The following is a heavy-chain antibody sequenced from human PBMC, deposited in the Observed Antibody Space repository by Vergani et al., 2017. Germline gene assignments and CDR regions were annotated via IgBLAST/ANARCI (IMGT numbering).Heavy chain of an antibody. D-gene: IGHD3-9*01. V-gene: IGHV1-2*02. CDR1: GYTFTGYY. CDR2: INPNSGGT. J-gene: IGHJ4*02. Sequence: QVQLVQSGAEVKKPGASVKVSCKASGYTFTGYYMHWVRQAPGQGLEWMGWINPNSGGTNYAQKFQGRVTMTRDTSTSTVYLELSSLRSEDTAVYYCARVADILTGYYGYWGQGTLVTVSS. CDR3: ARVADILTGYYGY.